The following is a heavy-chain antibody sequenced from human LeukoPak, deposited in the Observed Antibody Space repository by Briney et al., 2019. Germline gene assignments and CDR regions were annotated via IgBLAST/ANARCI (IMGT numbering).Heavy chain of an antibody. CDR3: AREDIVVVPAALDV. CDR2: IYHSGST. CDR1: GYSISSGYY. J-gene: IGHJ6*04. V-gene: IGHV4-38-2*02. D-gene: IGHD2-2*01. Sequence: SETLSLTCAVSGYSISSGYYWGWIRQPPGKGLEWIGSIYHSGSTYYNSSLKSRVTISVDTSKNQFSLKLSSVTAADTAVYYCAREDIVVVPAALDVWGKGTTVTVSS.